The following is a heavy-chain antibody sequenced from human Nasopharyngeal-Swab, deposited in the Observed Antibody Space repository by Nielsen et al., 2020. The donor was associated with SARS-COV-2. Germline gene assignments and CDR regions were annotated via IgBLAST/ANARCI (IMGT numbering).Heavy chain of an antibody. J-gene: IGHJ5*02. V-gene: IGHV7-4-1*02. CDR3: ARDRPTYYYGSGSHWFDP. Sequence: ASVKVSCKASGYTFTTYTMTWVRQAPGQGPEWMGWINTNTGNPTYAQGFTGRFVFSLDTSVSTAYLQISSLKAEDTAVYYCARDRPTYYYGSGSHWFDPWGQGTLVTVSS. CDR2: INTNTGNP. CDR1: GYTFTTYT. D-gene: IGHD3-10*01.